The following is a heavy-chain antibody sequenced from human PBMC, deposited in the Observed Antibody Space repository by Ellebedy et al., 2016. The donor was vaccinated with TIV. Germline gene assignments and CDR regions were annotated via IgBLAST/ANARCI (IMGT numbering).Heavy chain of an antibody. J-gene: IGHJ6*02. CDR2: INPNSGGT. D-gene: IGHD2-15*01. CDR3: ARESDCSGGSCSPDV. CDR1: GYTFTGYY. V-gene: IGHV1-2*04. Sequence: ASVKVSXXASGYTFTGYYMHWVRQAPGQGLEWMGWINPNSGGTNYAQKFQGWVTMTRDTSISTAYMELSRLRSDDTAVYYCARESDCSGGSCSPDVWGQGTTVTVSS.